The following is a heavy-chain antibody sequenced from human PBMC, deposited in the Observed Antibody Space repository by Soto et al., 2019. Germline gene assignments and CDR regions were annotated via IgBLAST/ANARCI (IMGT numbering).Heavy chain of an antibody. CDR1: GYTFTRSG. CDR2: ISTYNGDT. J-gene: IGHJ5*02. CDR3: ARLGPYASGTYSFRHNRFDP. V-gene: IGHV1-18*01. Sequence: GASVKVSCKASGYTFTRSGISWVRQAPGQGLEWMGWISTYNGDTNYAQTFQGRVTMTTDTSTSTVHMEVRSLRSDDTAVYYCARLGPYASGTYSFRHNRFDPWGQGTQVTSPQ. D-gene: IGHD3-10*01.